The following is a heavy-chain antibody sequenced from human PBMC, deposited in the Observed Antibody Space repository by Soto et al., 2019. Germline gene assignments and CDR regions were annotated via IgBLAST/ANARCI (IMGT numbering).Heavy chain of an antibody. D-gene: IGHD4-4*01. CDR3: ARDWVTRSLDY. Sequence: QAQLVQSGAEEKKPGASVKVSCKASGYSFSEYAMHWVRQAPGQRLEWMAWINAGNDETNYAQSFQGRVTVTRDTSATAVYMELSSLKSEDTAVYYCARDWVTRSLDYWGQGTLVNVS. V-gene: IGHV1-3*05. CDR1: GYSFSEYA. J-gene: IGHJ4*02. CDR2: INAGNDET.